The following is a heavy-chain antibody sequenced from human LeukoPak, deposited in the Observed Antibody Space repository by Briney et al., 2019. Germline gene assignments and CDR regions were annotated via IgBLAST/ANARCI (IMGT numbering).Heavy chain of an antibody. J-gene: IGHJ4*02. V-gene: IGHV3-23*01. CDR3: AKTTTGYSSGRFPGWPVDY. CDR2: IFGCGGST. CDR1: GFTFSSYA. D-gene: IGHD6-19*01. Sequence: PGGSLRLSCAASGFTFSSYAMYWVRQAPAQGLEWVSGIFGCGGSTHYADSVKGRFTISRDNSKNTVYLQMNSLRAEDTAVYYCAKTTTGYSSGRFPGWPVDYWGQGTLVTVSS.